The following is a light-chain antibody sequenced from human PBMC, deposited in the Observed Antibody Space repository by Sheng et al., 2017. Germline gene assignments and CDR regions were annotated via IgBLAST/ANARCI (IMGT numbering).Light chain of an antibody. Sequence: QSALTQPASVSGSPGQSITISCTGTSSDVGGYDSVSWYQQHPGKAPKLIIYDVSNRPSGVSNLFSGYKSGNTASLTIFGLQAEDEADYYCSSYTSTRIQVFGTGTTVTV. V-gene: IGLV2-14*01. CDR2: DVS. CDR3: SSYTSTRIQV. J-gene: IGLJ1*01. CDR1: SSDVGGYDS.